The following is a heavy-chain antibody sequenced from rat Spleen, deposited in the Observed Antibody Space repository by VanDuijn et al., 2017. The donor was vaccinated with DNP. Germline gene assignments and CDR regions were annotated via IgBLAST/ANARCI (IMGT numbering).Heavy chain of an antibody. D-gene: IGHD1-7*01. Sequence: EVQLVESGGGLVQPGRSLKLSCVASGFTFNNYWMTWIRQAPGKGLEWVASITHIGGTTFYPDSVKGRFTISRDNAKSALYMQMKSLRCEDTATYYCTREGWVLDYLGQGVMVTVSS. J-gene: IGHJ2*01. CDR2: ITHIGGTT. V-gene: IGHV5-31*01. CDR3: TREGWVLDY. CDR1: GFTFNNYW.